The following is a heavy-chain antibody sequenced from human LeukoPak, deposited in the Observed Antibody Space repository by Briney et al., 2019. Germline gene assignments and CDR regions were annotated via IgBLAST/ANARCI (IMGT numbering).Heavy chain of an antibody. D-gene: IGHD5-12*01. Sequence: ASVKVSCKASGYTFTGYYMHWVRQAPGQGLEWTGWINPNSGGTNYAQKFQGRVTMTRDTSISTAYMELSRLRSDDTAVYYCARMFRYDHGDDHFSGWGQGTLVTVSS. CDR1: GYTFTGYY. J-gene: IGHJ1*01. V-gene: IGHV1-2*02. CDR2: INPNSGGT. CDR3: ARMFRYDHGDDHFSG.